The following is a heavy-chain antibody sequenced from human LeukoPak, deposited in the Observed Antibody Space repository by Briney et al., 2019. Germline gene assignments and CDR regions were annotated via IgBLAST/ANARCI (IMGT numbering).Heavy chain of an antibody. CDR3: ARYSWSYSFDY. Sequence: PSETLSLICTVSGGSISSYYWSWIRQPPGKGLEWIGYIYYSGSTNYNPSLKSRVIISVDTSKNQFSLKLSSVTAADTAVYYCARYSWSYSFDYWGQGTLVTVSS. CDR2: IYYSGST. V-gene: IGHV4-59*01. J-gene: IGHJ4*02. D-gene: IGHD1-26*01. CDR1: GGSISSYY.